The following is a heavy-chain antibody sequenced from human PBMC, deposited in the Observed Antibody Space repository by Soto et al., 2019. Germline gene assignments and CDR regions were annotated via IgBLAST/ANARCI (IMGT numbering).Heavy chain of an antibody. Sequence: LSLTCAVYGGSFSGYYWSWIRQPPGKGLEWIGEINHSGSTNYNPSLKSRVTISVDTSKNQFSLKLSSVTAADTAVYYCARLHYYDSSGYYKDYWGQGTLVTVSS. D-gene: IGHD3-22*01. CDR1: GGSFSGYY. J-gene: IGHJ4*02. CDR3: ARLHYYDSSGYYKDY. CDR2: INHSGST. V-gene: IGHV4-34*01.